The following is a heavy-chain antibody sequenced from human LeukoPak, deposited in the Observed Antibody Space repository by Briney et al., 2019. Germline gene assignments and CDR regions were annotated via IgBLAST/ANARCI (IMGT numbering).Heavy chain of an antibody. Sequence: ASVKGSCKASGYTFTSYGISWVRQAPGQGLEWMGWISAYNGNTNYAQKLQGAVTMTTDTSTSTAYMELRSLRSDDTAVYYCARAESKVVPAATYYFDYWGQGTLVTVSS. D-gene: IGHD2-2*01. CDR3: ARAESKVVPAATYYFDY. CDR2: ISAYNGNT. CDR1: GYTFTSYG. V-gene: IGHV1-18*01. J-gene: IGHJ4*02.